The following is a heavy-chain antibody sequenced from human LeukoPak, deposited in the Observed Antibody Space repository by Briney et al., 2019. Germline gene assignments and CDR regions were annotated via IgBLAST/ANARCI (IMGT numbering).Heavy chain of an antibody. J-gene: IGHJ5*02. CDR1: GGSISSSSYY. CDR2: IYYSGST. CDR3: ARNRGSGSYNVNNWFDP. Sequence: PSETLSLTCTVSGGSISSSSYYWGWIRQPPGKGLEWIGRIYYSGSTYYNPSLKSRVTISVDTSKNQFSLKLSSVTAADTAVYYCARNRGSGSYNVNNWFDPWGQGTLVTVSS. V-gene: IGHV4-39*01. D-gene: IGHD3-10*01.